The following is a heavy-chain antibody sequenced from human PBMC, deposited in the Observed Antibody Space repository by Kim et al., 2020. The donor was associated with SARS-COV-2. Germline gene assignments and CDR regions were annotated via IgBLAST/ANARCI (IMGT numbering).Heavy chain of an antibody. J-gene: IGHJ4*02. D-gene: IGHD2-2*01. V-gene: IGHV3-74*01. CDR2: ST. CDR3: VRTSGDSFDY. Sequence: STGNAQSTRGRFTISRDTAKQTLYLQMNSLRAEDTAVYYCVRTSGDSFDYWGQGTLVTVSS.